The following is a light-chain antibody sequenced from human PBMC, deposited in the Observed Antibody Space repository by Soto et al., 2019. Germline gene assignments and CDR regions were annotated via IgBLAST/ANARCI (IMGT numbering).Light chain of an antibody. V-gene: IGKV3-20*01. J-gene: IGKJ2*01. CDR1: QSVSSAY. CDR2: GAS. CDR3: QQYGSSPPYT. Sequence: DIVLTQTPGTLSLSPGERATLSCRANQSVSSAYLAWYQQKPGQAPRLRISGASIRATGIPERFSGSGSGTDFTLTIRRLEPEDSAVYYCQQYGSSPPYTFGQGTKLEIK.